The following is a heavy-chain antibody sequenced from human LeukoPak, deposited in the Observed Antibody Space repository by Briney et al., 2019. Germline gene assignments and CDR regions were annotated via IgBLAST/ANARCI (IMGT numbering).Heavy chain of an antibody. V-gene: IGHV3-21*01. CDR2: IGTDGSYI. CDR1: GFTFSSHN. J-gene: IGHJ3*02. Sequence: GGSLRLSCAASGFTFSSHNMNWVRQTPMKGLEWVSSIGTDGSYIYYADSVQGRFTISRDNAKNSLYLQMNSLTAEDTAVYYCARKMKTGDRVGTFDIWGQGTMVTVSS. CDR3: ARKMKTGDRVGTFDI. D-gene: IGHD1-1*01.